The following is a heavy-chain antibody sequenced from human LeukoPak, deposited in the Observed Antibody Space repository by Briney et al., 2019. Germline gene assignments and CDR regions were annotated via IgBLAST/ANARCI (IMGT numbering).Heavy chain of an antibody. CDR3: SRDPRGIALAGTYDY. D-gene: IGHD6-19*01. CDR1: GFSFSSFG. Sequence: GGSLRLSCAASGFSFSSFGMHWVRQAPGKGLEWVAVISYDGNKKYYGDSVKGRFTISRDNSMNTLYLKMNSLRAVDTAVYYCSRDPRGIALAGTYDYWGQGILVTVSS. V-gene: IGHV3-30*03. J-gene: IGHJ4*02. CDR2: ISYDGNKK.